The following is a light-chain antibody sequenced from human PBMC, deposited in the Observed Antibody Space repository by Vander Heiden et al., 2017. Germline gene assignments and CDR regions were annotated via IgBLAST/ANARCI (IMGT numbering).Light chain of an antibody. V-gene: IGLV1-40*01. CDR3: QSYDSSLSVV. CDR1: SSNIGAGYG. J-gene: IGLJ2*01. Sequence: QSVLTQPPSVSGAPGQRIIISCTGRSSNIGAGYGVHWYQQLPGTAPKLLIYGNTNRPSGFPDRFSGSKSGTSASLAITGLQAEDAADYYCQSYDSSLSVVFGGGTKLTVL. CDR2: GNT.